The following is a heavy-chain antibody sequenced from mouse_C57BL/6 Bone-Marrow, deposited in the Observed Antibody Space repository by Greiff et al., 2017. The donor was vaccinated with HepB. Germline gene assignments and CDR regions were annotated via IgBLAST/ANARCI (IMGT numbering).Heavy chain of an antibody. CDR1: GFTFSSYA. CDR2: ISSGGDYI. CDR3: TRLNYYGSSYEGYAMDY. Sequence: DVKLVESGEGLVKPGGSLKLSCAASGFTFSSYAMSWVRQTPEKRLEWVAYISSGGDYIYYADTVKGRFTISRDNARNTLYLQMSSLKSEDTAMYYCTRLNYYGSSYEGYAMDYWGQGTSVTVSS. D-gene: IGHD1-1*01. V-gene: IGHV5-9-1*02. J-gene: IGHJ4*01.